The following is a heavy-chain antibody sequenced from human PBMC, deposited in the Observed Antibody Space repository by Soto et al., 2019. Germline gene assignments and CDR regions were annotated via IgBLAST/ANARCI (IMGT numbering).Heavy chain of an antibody. J-gene: IGHJ4*02. CDR1: GYTFTSYE. Sequence: QVQLVQSGAEVKKPGASVKVSCKASGYTFTSYEINWVRQATGQGLKLMGWMNPNSGDTGYAQKVQGRVTMTRNTSTNTAYMELTSLKSEDTAVYYCARGQSGYSSGWSPNDYWGQGTLVTFSS. CDR2: MNPNSGDT. V-gene: IGHV1-8*01. CDR3: ARGQSGYSSGWSPNDY. D-gene: IGHD6-19*01.